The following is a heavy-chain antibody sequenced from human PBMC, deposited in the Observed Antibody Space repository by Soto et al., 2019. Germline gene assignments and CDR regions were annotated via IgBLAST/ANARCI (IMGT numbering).Heavy chain of an antibody. D-gene: IGHD3-16*01. CDR1: GFSLSTSGVG. CDR2: IYWDDYK. V-gene: IGHV2-5*02. J-gene: IGHJ4*02. Sequence: QITLKESGPALVKPTQTLTLTCTFSGFSLSTSGVGVGWIRQPPGEALEWLALIYWDDYKHFSPSLESRLTNHKETPKNPVVPTMTKMDPWETAPYLLGQKGGGDRILDYWGQGTLVTVSS. CDR3: GQKGGGDRILDY.